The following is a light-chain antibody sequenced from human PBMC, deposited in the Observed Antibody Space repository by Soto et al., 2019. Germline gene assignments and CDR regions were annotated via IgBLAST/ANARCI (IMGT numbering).Light chain of an antibody. CDR1: SGHSNYA. J-gene: IGLJ1*01. V-gene: IGLV4-69*01. Sequence: QSVLTQSPSASASLGASVKLTCTLSSGHSNYAIAWHQQQPGKGPRYLMRVSSDGSHNKGDGIPDRFSGSSSGTERYLFISSLQPEDEADYYCQTWDTVSYVFGTGTKVTVL. CDR3: QTWDTVSYV. CDR2: VSSDGSH.